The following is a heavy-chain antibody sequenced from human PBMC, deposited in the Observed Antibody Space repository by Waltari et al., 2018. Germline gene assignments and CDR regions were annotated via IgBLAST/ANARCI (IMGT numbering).Heavy chain of an antibody. CDR1: GFIFISYA. CDR3: ARHLYSIDYLELAK. CDR2: ISDSGVIT. V-gene: IGHV3-23*01. D-gene: IGHD3-22*01. J-gene: IGHJ4*02. Sequence: EEHLLESGGGLPQLGGSLRLSCAASGFIFISYALSWVRQAPGKGLGWVSGISDSGVITKYADSVKGRFTVSRDNSKNTVFLHLNSLRAEDTAIYYCARHLYSIDYLELAKWGQGTLVTVSS.